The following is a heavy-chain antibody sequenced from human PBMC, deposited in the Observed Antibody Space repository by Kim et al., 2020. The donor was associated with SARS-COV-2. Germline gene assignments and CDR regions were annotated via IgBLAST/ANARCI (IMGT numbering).Heavy chain of an antibody. CDR2: IKSKTDGGTT. V-gene: IGHV3-15*01. J-gene: IGHJ4*02. CDR1: GFTFSNAW. CDR3: TTKSYDILTGYRGSHY. D-gene: IGHD3-9*01. Sequence: GGSLRLSCAASGFTFSNAWMSWVRQAPGKGLEWVGRIKSKTDGGTTDYAAPVKGRFTISRDDSKNTLYLQMNSLKTEDTAVYYCTTKSYDILTGYRGSHYWGQGTLVTVSS.